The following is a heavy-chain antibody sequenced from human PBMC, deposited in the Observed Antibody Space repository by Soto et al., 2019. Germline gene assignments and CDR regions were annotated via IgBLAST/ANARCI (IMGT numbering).Heavy chain of an antibody. CDR3: ARARYYYGMDG. V-gene: IGHV3-11*01. Sequence: QMQLVESGGGLVTPGGSLRLSCAASGFSFSDYYISWIRQAPGKGLEWILYISCDGTTVHYIDSVKGRFTISSDNAKNSLYLQINSLRADDSAVYYCARARYYYGMDGWGQGTTVTVSS. D-gene: IGHD3-9*01. CDR2: ISCDGTTV. J-gene: IGHJ6*02. CDR1: GFSFSDYY.